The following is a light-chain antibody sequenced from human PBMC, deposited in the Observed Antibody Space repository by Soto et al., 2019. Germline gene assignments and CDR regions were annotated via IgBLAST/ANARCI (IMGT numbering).Light chain of an antibody. V-gene: IGKV1-13*02. CDR1: QGISSA. Sequence: AIQLTQSPSSLSASVGDRVTITCRASQGISSALAWYQQKPGKPPKLLIYDASGLESGVPSRFSGSGSGTDFTLTISSLQPEDFATYYCQQFNSYPLTFGQGTRLEIK. CDR3: QQFNSYPLT. J-gene: IGKJ5*01. CDR2: DAS.